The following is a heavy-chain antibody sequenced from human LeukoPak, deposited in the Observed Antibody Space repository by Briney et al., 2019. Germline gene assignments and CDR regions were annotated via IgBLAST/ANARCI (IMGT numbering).Heavy chain of an antibody. V-gene: IGHV4-59*12. D-gene: IGHD4/OR15-4a*01. CDR3: ARSTMVNTATGWFDP. J-gene: IGHJ5*02. Sequence: SEALSLTCIVSGGSISSYYWSWIRQPPGKGLEWIGYIYNSGSTNYNPSLRSRVTMSLDTSKNQISLKLSSVTAADTAMYYCARSTMVNTATGWFDPWGQGTLVTVSS. CDR1: GGSISSYY. CDR2: IYNSGST.